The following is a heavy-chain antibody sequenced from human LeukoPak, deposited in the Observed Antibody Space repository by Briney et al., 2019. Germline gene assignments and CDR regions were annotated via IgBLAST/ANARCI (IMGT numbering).Heavy chain of an antibody. Sequence: PGGSLRLSCTASGFTFSNFWMGWVRQAPGKGLEWVANIKQDETEKFYLGSVKGRFTISRDNAKNSLYLQMNSLRAEDTAVYYCARDLAGSAYDYWGQGTLVTVSS. V-gene: IGHV3-7*01. CDR3: ARDLAGSAYDY. D-gene: IGHD6-25*01. J-gene: IGHJ4*02. CDR2: IKQDETEK. CDR1: GFTFSNFW.